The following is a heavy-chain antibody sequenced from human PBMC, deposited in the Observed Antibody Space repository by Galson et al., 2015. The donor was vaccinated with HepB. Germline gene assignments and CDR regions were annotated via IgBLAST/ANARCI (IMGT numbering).Heavy chain of an antibody. D-gene: IGHD2-15*01. CDR2: INPSGGST. J-gene: IGHJ4*02. V-gene: IGHV1-46*03. CDR3: ARGTEVVAAITLGHFDY. CDR1: GYTFTSYY. Sequence: SVKVSCKASGYTFTSYYMHWVRQAPGQGLEWMGIINPSGGSTSYARKFQGRVTMTRDTSTSTVYMELSSLRSEDTAVYYCARGTEVVAAITLGHFDYWGQGTLVTVSS.